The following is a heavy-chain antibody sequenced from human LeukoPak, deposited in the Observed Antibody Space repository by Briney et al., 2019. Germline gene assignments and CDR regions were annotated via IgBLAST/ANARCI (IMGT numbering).Heavy chain of an antibody. V-gene: IGHV1-2*02. J-gene: IGHJ4*02. CDR3: ARDSVHYSGSYWGGMSPFDY. CDR2: INPNSGGT. D-gene: IGHD1-26*01. Sequence: ASVKVSCKASGYTFTGYYMHWVRQAPGQGLEWMGWINPNSGGTNYAQKFQGRVTMTRDTSISTAYMELSRLRSDDTAVYYCARDSVHYSGSYWGGMSPFDYWGQGTLVTVSS. CDR1: GYTFTGYY.